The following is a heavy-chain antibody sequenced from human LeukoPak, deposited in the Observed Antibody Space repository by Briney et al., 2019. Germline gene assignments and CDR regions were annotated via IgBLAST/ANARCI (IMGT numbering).Heavy chain of an antibody. J-gene: IGHJ4*02. V-gene: IGHV3-21*01. CDR1: GFTFDDYA. CDR2: ISSSSSYI. Sequence: GRSLRLSCAASGFTFDDYAMHWVRQAPGKGLEWVSSISSSSSYIYYADSVKGRFTISRDNAKNSLYLQMNSLRAEDTAVYYCARDLGSVRGVLQSPFDYWGQGTLVTVSS. CDR3: ARDLGSVRGVLQSPFDY. D-gene: IGHD3-10*01.